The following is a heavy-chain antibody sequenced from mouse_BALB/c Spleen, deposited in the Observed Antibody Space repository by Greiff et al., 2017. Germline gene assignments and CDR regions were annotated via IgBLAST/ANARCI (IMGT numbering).Heavy chain of an antibody. J-gene: IGHJ4*01. Sequence: EVKLQQSGAELVKPGASVKLSCTASGFNIKDTYMHWVKQRPEQGLEWIGRIDPANGNTKYDPKFQGKATITADTSSNTAYLQLSSLTSEDTAVYYCASYYYGSSYGSYYAMDYWGQGTSVTVSS. CDR1: GFNIKDTY. CDR2: IDPANGNT. V-gene: IGHV14-3*02. D-gene: IGHD1-1*01. CDR3: ASYYYGSSYGSYYAMDY.